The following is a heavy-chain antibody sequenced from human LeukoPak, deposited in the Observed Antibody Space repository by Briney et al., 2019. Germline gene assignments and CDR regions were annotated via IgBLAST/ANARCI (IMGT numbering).Heavy chain of an antibody. CDR2: ISSSGSTI. D-gene: IGHD3-22*01. CDR1: GFTFSDYY. V-gene: IGHV3-11*01. Sequence: GGSLRLSCAASGFTFSDYYMSWIRQAPGKGLEWVSYISSSGSTIYYADSVKGRFTISRDNAKNSLYLQMNSLRAEDTAVYYCARERRGGFTMIVVGPHRDAFDIWGQGTMVTVSS. J-gene: IGHJ3*02. CDR3: ARERRGGFTMIVVGPHRDAFDI.